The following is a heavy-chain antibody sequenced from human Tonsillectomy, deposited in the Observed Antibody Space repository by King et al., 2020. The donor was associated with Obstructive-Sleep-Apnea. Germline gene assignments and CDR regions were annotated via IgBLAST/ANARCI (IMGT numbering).Heavy chain of an antibody. Sequence: DVQLVESGGGLVQPGGSLRLSCAASGFTFSSYAMSWVRQAPGKGLECVSAISGSGGSTYYADSVKGRFTTSRDNSKNTLYLQMNSLRAEDTAVYYCAKDGDDSSGYYKYYFDYWGQGTLVTVSS. CDR3: AKDGDDSSGYYKYYFDY. D-gene: IGHD3-22*01. V-gene: IGHV3-23*04. CDR2: ISGSGGST. J-gene: IGHJ4*02. CDR1: GFTFSSYA.